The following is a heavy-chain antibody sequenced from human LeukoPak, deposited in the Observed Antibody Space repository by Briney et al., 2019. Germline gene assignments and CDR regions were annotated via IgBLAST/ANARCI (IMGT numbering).Heavy chain of an antibody. Sequence: GGSLRLSCAASGFTFGSYWMHWVRQAPGKGLVWVSRINSGGSSTSYADSVKGRFTISRDNAKNTLYLQMNSLRAEDTAVYYCARGAPVIVVVVAATPDYWGQGTLVTVSS. V-gene: IGHV3-74*01. CDR2: INSGGSST. CDR1: GFTFGSYW. CDR3: ARGAPVIVVVVAATPDY. D-gene: IGHD2-15*01. J-gene: IGHJ4*02.